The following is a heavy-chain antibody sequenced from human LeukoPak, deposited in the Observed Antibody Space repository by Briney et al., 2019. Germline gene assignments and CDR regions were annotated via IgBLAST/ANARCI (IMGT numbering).Heavy chain of an antibody. J-gene: IGHJ4*02. CDR1: GFTLIRKA. V-gene: IGHV3-21*05. D-gene: IGHD2-2*01. Sequence: PGGSLRPPFPPPGFTLIRKAMTWFRRAQGKALEGVSYINTDSSDIHYADSVKGRFTISRDNARNTLYLQLRSLRAEDSAVYYCARDTFQPGLIDSWGQGTLVTVSS. CDR2: INTDSSDI. CDR3: ARDTFQPGLIDS.